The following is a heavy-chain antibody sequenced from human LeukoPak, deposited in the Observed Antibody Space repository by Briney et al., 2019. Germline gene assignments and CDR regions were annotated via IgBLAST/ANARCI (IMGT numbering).Heavy chain of an antibody. CDR2: ISSSSKYI. D-gene: IGHD3-10*01. CDR3: AREGVLLWFGDHFDY. CDR1: GFTFTNYN. Sequence: GGSLRLSCAASGFTFTNYNIIWVRQAPGKGLEWVSSISSSSKYIYYADSVAGRFTISRDNAKNSLYLQMNSLRAEDTAVYYCAREGVLLWFGDHFDYWGQGTLVTVSS. J-gene: IGHJ4*02. V-gene: IGHV3-21*01.